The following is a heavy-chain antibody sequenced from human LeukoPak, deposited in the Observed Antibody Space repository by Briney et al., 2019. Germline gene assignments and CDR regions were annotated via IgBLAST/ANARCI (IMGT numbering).Heavy chain of an antibody. V-gene: IGHV3-23*01. CDR1: GFTFSSYA. CDR3: AKGADYGDTAYYYYGMDV. Sequence: GRSLRLSCAASGFTFSSYAMSWVRQAPGKGLEWVSAISGSGGSTYYADSVKGRFTISRDNSKNTLYLQMNSLRAEDTAVYYCAKGADYGDTAYYYYGMDVWGQGTTVTVSS. CDR2: ISGSGGST. D-gene: IGHD4-17*01. J-gene: IGHJ6*02.